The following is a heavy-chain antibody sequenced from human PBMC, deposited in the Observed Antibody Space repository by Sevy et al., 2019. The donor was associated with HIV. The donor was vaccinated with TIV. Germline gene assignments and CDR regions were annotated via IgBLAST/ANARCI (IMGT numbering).Heavy chain of an antibody. Sequence: ASVKVSCKASGYTFTNYGISWVRQAPGQGLEWMGWISTHNGDTNYAQKLQGRATMTTDTSTSTAYMELRSLRSDDTAVYYCARRIYYDSSAYYWWFDPWGQGTLVTVSS. J-gene: IGHJ5*02. CDR3: ARRIYYDSSAYYWWFDP. D-gene: IGHD3-22*01. CDR1: GYTFTNYG. CDR2: ISTHNGDT. V-gene: IGHV1-18*01.